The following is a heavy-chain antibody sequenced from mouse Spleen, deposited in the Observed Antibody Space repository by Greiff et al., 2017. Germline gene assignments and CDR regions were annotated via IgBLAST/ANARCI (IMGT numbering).Heavy chain of an antibody. J-gene: IGHJ3*01. CDR2: IDPANGNT. V-gene: IGHV14-3*02. D-gene: IGHD2-1*01. CDR1: GFNIKDTY. CDR3: APLYYGNFPAY. Sequence: EVQLQQSGAELVKPGASVKLSCTASGFNIKDTYMHWVKQRPEQGLEWIGRIDPANGNTKYDPKFQGKATITADTSSNTAYLQLSSLTSEDTAVYYCAPLYYGNFPAYWGQGTLVTVSA.